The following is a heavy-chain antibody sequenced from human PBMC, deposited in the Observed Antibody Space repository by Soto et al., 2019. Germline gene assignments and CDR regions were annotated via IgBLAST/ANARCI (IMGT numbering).Heavy chain of an antibody. V-gene: IGHV1-8*01. J-gene: IGHJ6*03. D-gene: IGHD3-16*01. CDR2: MNLNGGNT. Sequence: QVQLVQSGAEVKKPGASVKVSCKASGDTFTGDEITWVRQATGQGLERMGWMNLNGGNTGYAQTFQGRVSMTGNPSISTAYMELSSLRSEDTAVYYCARVPRGSRYFYYLDVWGKGTTVIVSS. CDR3: ARVPRGSRYFYYLDV. CDR1: GDTFTGDE.